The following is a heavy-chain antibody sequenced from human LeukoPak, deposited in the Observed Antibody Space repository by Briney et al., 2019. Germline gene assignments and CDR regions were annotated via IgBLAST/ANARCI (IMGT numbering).Heavy chain of an antibody. CDR2: ISGSGTTI. CDR3: ARDRDHDRYYYCSYLDV. J-gene: IGHJ6*03. V-gene: IGHV3-48*03. Sequence: GGSLRLSCEASGFTLSSHEMHWVRQAPGKGLEWISYISGSGTTIYYAESVRGRFTISRDNAKNSLFLQMNRLRVDDTAVYYCARDRDHDRYYYCSYLDVWGRGATVTVSS. CDR1: GFTLSSHE.